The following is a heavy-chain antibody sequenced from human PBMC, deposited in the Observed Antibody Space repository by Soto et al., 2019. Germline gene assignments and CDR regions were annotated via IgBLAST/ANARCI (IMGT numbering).Heavy chain of an antibody. CDR2: INHSGRV. D-gene: IGHD3-22*01. V-gene: IGHV4-34*01. CDR1: GGSFSGHS. Sequence: GPGPGSSSETLSLTCAVYGGSFSGHSWTWIRQSPGKGLEWIGDINHSGRVNYSPSLKSRVTISLDTSKNQFSLTLSAVTAADTAMYYCSTRAYDTNGYYRFDPWGQGTLVTVSS. J-gene: IGHJ5*01. CDR3: STRAYDTNGYYRFDP.